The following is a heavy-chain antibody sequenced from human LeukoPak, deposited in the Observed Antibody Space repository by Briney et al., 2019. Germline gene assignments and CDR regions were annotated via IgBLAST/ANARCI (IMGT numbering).Heavy chain of an antibody. Sequence: GGSLRLSCAASGLTFSTYAMRWIRQAPGKGLEWVAVISYDGSNKYYADSVKGRFTISRDNSKNTLYLQMNSLRAEDTAVYYCARLAYYDSSGYLTDFDYWGQGTLVTVSS. V-gene: IGHV3-30*04. CDR2: ISYDGSNK. J-gene: IGHJ4*02. D-gene: IGHD3-22*01. CDR1: GLTFSTYA. CDR3: ARLAYYDSSGYLTDFDY.